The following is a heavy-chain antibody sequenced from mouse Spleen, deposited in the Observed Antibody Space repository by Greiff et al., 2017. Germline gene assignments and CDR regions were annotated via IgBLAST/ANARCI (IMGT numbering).Heavy chain of an antibody. CDR3: ARVGVDDDGFAY. D-gene: IGHD2-12*01. Sequence: EVKLVESEGGLVQPGSSMKLSCTASGFTFSDYYMAWVRQVPEKGLEWVANINYDGSSTYYLDSLKSRFIISRDNAKNILYLQMSSLKSEDTATYYCARVGVDDDGFAYWGQGTLVTVSA. V-gene: IGHV5-16*01. CDR1: GFTFSDYY. J-gene: IGHJ3*01. CDR2: INYDGSST.